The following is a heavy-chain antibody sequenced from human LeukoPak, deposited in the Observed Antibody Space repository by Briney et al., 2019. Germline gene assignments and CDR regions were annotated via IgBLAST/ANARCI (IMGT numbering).Heavy chain of an antibody. Sequence: LRLSCVASGFTFSDYYMSWIRQPPGKGLEWIGYIYYSGSTNYNPSLKSRVTISVDTSKNQFSLKLSSVTAADTAVYYCARAGSPGRGPDVDTALLDYWGQGTLVTVSS. J-gene: IGHJ4*02. CDR3: ARAGSPGRGPDVDTALLDY. CDR1: GFTFSDYY. CDR2: IYYSGST. V-gene: IGHV4-59*01. D-gene: IGHD5-18*01.